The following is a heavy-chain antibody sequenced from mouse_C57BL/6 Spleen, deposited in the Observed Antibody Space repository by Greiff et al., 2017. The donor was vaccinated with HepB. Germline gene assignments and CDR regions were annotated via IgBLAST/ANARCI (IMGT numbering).Heavy chain of an antibody. CDR3: ASSLYNDYLDY. D-gene: IGHD2-3*01. CDR2: IDPEDGDT. Sequence: EVQLQQSGAELVKPGASVKLSCTASGFNINDYYMHWVKQRTEQGLEWIGRIDPEDGDTKYDPKFQGKATITADTSSNTAYLQLSSLTSEDTAVSCGASSLYNDYLDYWGQGTTLTVSS. V-gene: IGHV14-2*01. CDR1: GFNINDYY. J-gene: IGHJ2*01.